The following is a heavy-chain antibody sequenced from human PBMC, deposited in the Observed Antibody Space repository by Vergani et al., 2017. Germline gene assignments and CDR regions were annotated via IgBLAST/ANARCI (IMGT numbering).Heavy chain of an antibody. CDR3: ARGGGTYYYYGMDV. V-gene: IGHV4-39*01. J-gene: IGHJ6*02. D-gene: IGHD1-1*01. Sequence: QLQLQESGPGLVKPSETLSLTCTVSGGSISSSSYYWGWIRQPPGKGLEWIGSIYYSGSTYYNPSLKSRVTISVDTSKNQFSLKLSSVTAADTAVYYCARGGGTYYYYGMDVWGQGTTVTVSS. CDR1: GGSISSSSYY. CDR2: IYYSGST.